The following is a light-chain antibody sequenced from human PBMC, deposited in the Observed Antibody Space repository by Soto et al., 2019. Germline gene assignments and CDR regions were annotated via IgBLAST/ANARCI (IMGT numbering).Light chain of an antibody. CDR1: TGHDIYA. V-gene: IGLV4-69*01. CDR2: VNSDGTH. Sequence: QLVLTQSPSASASLGASIRLTCSLATGHDIYAIAWHQLQPGRGPRYLMTVNSDGTHVKGAGVPERFAGSTSASHSASQTDFFLIISGLQSDDEADYYCQAWDTDIRVFGGGTKLTVL. J-gene: IGLJ2*01. CDR3: QAWDTDIRV.